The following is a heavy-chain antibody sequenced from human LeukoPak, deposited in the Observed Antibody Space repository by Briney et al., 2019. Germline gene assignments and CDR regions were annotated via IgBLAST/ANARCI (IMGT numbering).Heavy chain of an antibody. D-gene: IGHD3-9*01. CDR3: ATAGTYYDILTGYYNY. V-gene: IGHV1-24*01. Sequence: ASVKVPCKVSGYTLTELSMHWVRQAPGKGLEWMGGFDPEDGETIYAQKFQGRVTMTEDTSTDTAYMELSSLRSEDTAVHYCATAGTYYDILTGYYNYWGQGTLVTVPS. CDR1: GYTLTELS. CDR2: FDPEDGET. J-gene: IGHJ4*02.